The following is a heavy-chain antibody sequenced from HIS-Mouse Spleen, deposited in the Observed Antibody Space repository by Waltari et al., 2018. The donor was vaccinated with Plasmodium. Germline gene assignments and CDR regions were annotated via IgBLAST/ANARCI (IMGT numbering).Heavy chain of an antibody. Sequence: QVQLQQWGAGLLTPSETLSLTCAVYGGSFSGYSWSWIRQPPGQGLAWIGEINHSGSTNYNPSLKSRVTISVDTSKNQFSLKLSSVTAADTAVYYCARGQLGIDAFDIWGQGTMVTVSS. CDR3: ARGQLGIDAFDI. J-gene: IGHJ3*02. CDR2: INHSGST. D-gene: IGHD7-27*01. V-gene: IGHV4-34*01. CDR1: GGSFSGYS.